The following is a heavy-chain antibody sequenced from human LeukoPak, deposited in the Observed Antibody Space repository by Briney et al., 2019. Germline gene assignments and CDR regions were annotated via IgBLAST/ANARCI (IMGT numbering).Heavy chain of an antibody. Sequence: ASVKVSCKASGYTFTGYYMHCVRQAPGQGREWMGGINPNSGGTNYAQKFQGRVTMTRDTSTSTAYMELSRLRSDDTAVYYCARVAYYGSGSYFSFWGQGTLVTVSS. J-gene: IGHJ4*02. CDR3: ARVAYYGSGSYFSF. CDR1: GYTFTGYY. CDR2: INPNSGGT. V-gene: IGHV1-2*02. D-gene: IGHD3-10*01.